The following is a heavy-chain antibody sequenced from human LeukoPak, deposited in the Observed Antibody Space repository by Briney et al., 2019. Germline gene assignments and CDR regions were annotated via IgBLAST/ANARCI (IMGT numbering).Heavy chain of an antibody. CDR2: VSGSGTKT. CDR1: GFIFDNFA. V-gene: IGHV3-23*01. D-gene: IGHD3-10*02. CDR3: AKCSANYYNDAFDV. J-gene: IGHJ3*01. Sequence: GGSLRLSCSASGFIFDNFAMNWVRQAPGKGLEWVSYVSGSGTKTHYSASVKARSTISRDNSKNTLYLEMNSLRAEDTAMYYCAKCSANYYNDAFDVWGRGTMVTVSS.